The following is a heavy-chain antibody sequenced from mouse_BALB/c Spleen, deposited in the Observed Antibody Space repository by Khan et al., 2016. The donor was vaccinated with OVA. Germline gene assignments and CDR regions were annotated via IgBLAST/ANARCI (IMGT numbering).Heavy chain of an antibody. CDR3: ATSYYYGYYFDY. Sequence: EVQLVESGGGLVQPGGSRKLSCAASGLTFSSYGMHWVRQAPEKGLEWVAYISGASNTIQYADTVKGRFTISRDNPKNTLFLQMTSLMSEDTAMYYCATSYYYGYYFDYWGPGTTLTVSS. CDR2: ISGASNTI. J-gene: IGHJ2*01. CDR1: GLTFSSYG. D-gene: IGHD1-1*01. V-gene: IGHV5-17*02.